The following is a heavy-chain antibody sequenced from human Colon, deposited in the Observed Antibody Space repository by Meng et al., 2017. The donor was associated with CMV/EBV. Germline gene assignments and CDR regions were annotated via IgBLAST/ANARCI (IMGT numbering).Heavy chain of an antibody. Sequence: GGSLRLSCTVSGGSISSSRNYMTWVRQAPGKGLEWVSFIRNDGSTTYTASVQGRFTISRDNSKNTVYLQMNSLRAEDTALYYCARACRQVSNCYLDSWGQGTQVTVSS. CDR3: ARACRQVSNCYLDS. D-gene: IGHD4-11*01. CDR2: IRNDGST. CDR1: GGSISSSRNY. V-gene: IGHV3-53*01. J-gene: IGHJ4*02.